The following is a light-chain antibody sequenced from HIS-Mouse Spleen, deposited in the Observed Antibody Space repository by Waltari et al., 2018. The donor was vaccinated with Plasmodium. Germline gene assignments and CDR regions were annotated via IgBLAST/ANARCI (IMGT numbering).Light chain of an antibody. J-gene: IGKJ2*01. CDR3: QQYGSSPYT. CDR2: GAS. Sequence: EIVLTQSPGTLSLSPGERATLSCRASQSVSSSYLAWDQRKPGQAPRLLIYGASSRATGIPDRFSGSGSGTDFTLTISRLEPEDFAVYYCQQYGSSPYTFGQGTKLEIK. CDR1: QSVSSSY. V-gene: IGKV3-20*01.